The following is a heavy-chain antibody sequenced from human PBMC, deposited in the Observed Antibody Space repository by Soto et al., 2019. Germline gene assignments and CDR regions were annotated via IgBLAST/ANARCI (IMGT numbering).Heavy chain of an antibody. V-gene: IGHV3-7*05. Sequence: EVELVESGGGLVQPGGSLRLSCAATGFMFSSYWMTWVRQAPGKGLEWVANINQNGSERYYVDSVEGRFTISRDNAKNSVVLQMENLRVEDTAMYYCATDILDFWGRGTLVTVSS. D-gene: IGHD3-9*01. J-gene: IGHJ4*02. CDR2: INQNGSER. CDR3: ATDILDF. CDR1: GFMFSSYW.